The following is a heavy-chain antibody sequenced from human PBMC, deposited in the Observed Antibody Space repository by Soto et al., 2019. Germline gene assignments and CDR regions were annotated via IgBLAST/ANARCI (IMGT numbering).Heavy chain of an antibody. CDR3: SRQGKIVPHAIDLLSMGV. CDR1: GFRFTSYW. CDR2: TDPGGSST. J-gene: IGHJ6*01. Sequence: VESRRISCQVSGFRFTSYWITWVRQVPGKGLEWMGRTDPGGSSTIYSPSFQGQVTISNDKFFPTAYLQWDNLKASDTATYFCSRQGKIVPHAIDLLSMGVRGQGPT. D-gene: IGHD2-8*01. V-gene: IGHV5-10-1*01.